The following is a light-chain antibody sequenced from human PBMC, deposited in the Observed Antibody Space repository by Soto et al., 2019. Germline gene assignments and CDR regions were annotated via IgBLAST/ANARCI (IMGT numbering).Light chain of an antibody. V-gene: IGKV1-5*01. CDR3: QQYNSYSAA. J-gene: IGKJ1*01. CDR1: QSISSW. Sequence: DIQMTQSPSTLSASVGDRVTITCRASQSISSWLAWYQQKPGQAPRLLIYAASTLQSGVPSRFSGSGSGTEFTITISSLQPDDFANYYCQQYNSYSAAFGQGTKADMK. CDR2: AAS.